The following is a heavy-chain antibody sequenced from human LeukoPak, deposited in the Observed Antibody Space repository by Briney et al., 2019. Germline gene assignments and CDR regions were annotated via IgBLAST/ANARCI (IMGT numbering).Heavy chain of an antibody. J-gene: IGHJ4*02. CDR3: ARDLPSYYDFWSGYYTDQFDY. CDR2: ISYDGSNK. CDR1: GFTFKNYG. D-gene: IGHD3-3*01. Sequence: PGRSLRLSCAASGFTFKNYGMHWVRQAPGKGLEWVAVISYDGSNKDYADSVKGRFTISRDNSKNTLYLQMNSLRTEDTAVYYCARDLPSYYDFWSGYYTDQFDYWGQGTLVTVSS. V-gene: IGHV3-30*03.